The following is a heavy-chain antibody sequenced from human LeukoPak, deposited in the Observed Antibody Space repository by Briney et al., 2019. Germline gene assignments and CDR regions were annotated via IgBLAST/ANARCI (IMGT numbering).Heavy chain of an antibody. V-gene: IGHV4-4*07. J-gene: IGHJ4*02. Sequence: NPSETLSLTCTVSSVSISSYCWSWIRQPAGEGLERTGGICESGSTTYNASLRSRVTISVDKSKNQISLILSYVTAAYTALYYCARGPFQAAGAFDYWGQGTLVTVSS. CDR3: ARGPFQAAGAFDY. CDR2: ICESGST. D-gene: IGHD6-13*01. CDR1: SVSISSYC.